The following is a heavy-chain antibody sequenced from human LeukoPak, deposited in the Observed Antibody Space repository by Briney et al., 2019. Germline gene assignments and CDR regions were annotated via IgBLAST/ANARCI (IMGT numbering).Heavy chain of an antibody. CDR3: AAGVRFLEWLDFDY. CDR2: IVVGSGNT. D-gene: IGHD3-3*01. CDR1: GYSFTSYW. J-gene: IGHJ4*02. Sequence: KISCKGSGYSFTSYWIGWVRQARGQRLEWIGWIVVGSGNTNYAQKFQERVTITRDMSTSTAYMELSSLRSEDTAVYYCAAGVRFLEWLDFDYWGQGTLVTVSS. V-gene: IGHV1-58*02.